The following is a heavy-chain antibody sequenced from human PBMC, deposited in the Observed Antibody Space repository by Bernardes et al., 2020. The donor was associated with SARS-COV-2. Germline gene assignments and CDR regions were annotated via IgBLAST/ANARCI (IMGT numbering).Heavy chain of an antibody. CDR3: ARDGRDGYNYYYYGMDV. D-gene: IGHD5-12*01. V-gene: IGHV1-2*02. CDR2: INPNSGGT. J-gene: IGHJ6*02. CDR1: GYTFTGYY. Sequence: ASVKVSCKASGYTFTGYYMHWVRQAPGQGLEWMGWINPNSGGTNYAQKFEGRVTMTRDTSISTAYMELSRLRSDDTAVYYCARDGRDGYNYYYYGMDVWGPGTTVTVSS.